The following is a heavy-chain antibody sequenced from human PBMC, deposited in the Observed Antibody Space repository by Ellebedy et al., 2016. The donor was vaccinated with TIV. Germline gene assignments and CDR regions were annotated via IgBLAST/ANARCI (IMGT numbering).Heavy chain of an antibody. V-gene: IGHV3-23*01. Sequence: GESLKISCAASGFTFSSYAMSWVRQAPGKGLEWVSTISHTGSRTYYTDSVEGRFIISRDTSKKTLYLQMNSLRAEDTAVYYCAKDSGKYGWNSEYWGQGTQVTVSS. CDR3: AKDSGKYGWNSEY. J-gene: IGHJ4*02. CDR1: GFTFSSYA. CDR2: ISHTGSRT. D-gene: IGHD3-10*01.